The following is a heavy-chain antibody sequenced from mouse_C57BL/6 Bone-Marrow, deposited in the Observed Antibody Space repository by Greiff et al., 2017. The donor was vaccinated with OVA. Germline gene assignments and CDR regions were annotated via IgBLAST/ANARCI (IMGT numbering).Heavy chain of an antibody. V-gene: IGHV14-4*01. J-gene: IGHJ2*01. D-gene: IGHD2-1*01. CDR1: GFNIKDDY. CDR2: IDPENGDT. CDR3: TTNYYGNYFDY. Sequence: VHVKQSGAGLVRPGASVKLSCTASGFNIKDDYMHWVKQRPEQGLEWIGWIDPENGDTEYASKFQGKATITADTSSNTAYLQLSSLTSEDTAVYYCTTNYYGNYFDYWGQGTTLTVSS.